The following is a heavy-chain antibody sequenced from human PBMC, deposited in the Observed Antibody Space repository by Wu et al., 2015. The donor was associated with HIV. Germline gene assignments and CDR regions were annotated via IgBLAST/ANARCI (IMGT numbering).Heavy chain of an antibody. D-gene: IGHD5-18*01. CDR3: AGGGGRTSMDPFDF. CDR2: ISPYNGKT. CDR1: GYSFPNYG. Sequence: QVQLVQSGAEVKKPGASVKVSCKASGYSFPNYGISWVRQAPGQGLEWMGWISPYNGKTNYAQKFQGRVTITADESTSTAYMDVSSLRSDDTAVYYCAGGGGRTSMDPFDFWGQGTLVTVSS. V-gene: IGHV1-18*01. J-gene: IGHJ4*02.